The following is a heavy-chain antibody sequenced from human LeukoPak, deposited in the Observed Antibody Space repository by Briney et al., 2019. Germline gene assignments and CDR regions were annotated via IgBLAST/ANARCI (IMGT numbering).Heavy chain of an antibody. Sequence: PGRSLRLSCAASGFTFSSYAMHWVRQAPGKGLEWVAVISYDGSNKYYADSVKGRFTISRDNSKNTLYLQMNSLRAEDTAVYYCAGPWELLDYWGQGTLVTVSS. D-gene: IGHD1-26*01. CDR2: ISYDGSNK. CDR3: AGPWELLDY. CDR1: GFTFSSYA. J-gene: IGHJ4*02. V-gene: IGHV3-30-3*01.